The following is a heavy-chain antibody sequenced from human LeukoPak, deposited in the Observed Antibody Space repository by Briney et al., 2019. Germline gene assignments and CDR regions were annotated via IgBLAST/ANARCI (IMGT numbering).Heavy chain of an antibody. CDR3: AREHYDLLTGYYYLDY. J-gene: IGHJ4*02. V-gene: IGHV4-59*08. CDR2: IYYSGST. CDR1: GDSITSYH. D-gene: IGHD3-9*01. Sequence: SETLSLTCTVSGDSITSYHWSWIRQPPGKGLEWIGYIYYSGSTTYNPSLNSRVTISIDTSKNQFSLKLSSVTAAGAAVYYCAREHYDLLTGYYYLDYWGQGTLVTVSS.